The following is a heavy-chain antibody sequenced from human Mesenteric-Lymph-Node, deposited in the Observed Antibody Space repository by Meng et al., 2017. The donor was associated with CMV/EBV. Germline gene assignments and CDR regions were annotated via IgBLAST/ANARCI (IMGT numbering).Heavy chain of an antibody. CDR2: INHSGSA. Sequence: SETLSLTCTVYGGSFSGYYWTWIRQPPGKGLEWIGQINHSGSADYSPSLKTRVTIAMDTPNNYFSLKLSSVTAADTAMFFCARGSEGRQLVLNYWGQGTLVTVSS. CDR3: ARGSEGRQLVLNY. CDR1: GGSFSGYY. D-gene: IGHD4/OR15-4a*01. V-gene: IGHV4-34*01. J-gene: IGHJ4*02.